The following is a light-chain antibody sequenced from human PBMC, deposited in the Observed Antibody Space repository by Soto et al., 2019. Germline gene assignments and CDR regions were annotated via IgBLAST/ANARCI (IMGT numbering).Light chain of an antibody. V-gene: IGKV1-39*01. CDR3: QQSYSPPWT. Sequence: DIQMTQSPSSLSASIGDRVTITCRASQTISNYLNWYQQKSGKAPNVLISTASTLQSGVPPRFSGSASGADFTLTISSMQLEDFATYYCQQSYSPPWTFGQGTKVEIK. J-gene: IGKJ1*01. CDR1: QTISNY. CDR2: TAS.